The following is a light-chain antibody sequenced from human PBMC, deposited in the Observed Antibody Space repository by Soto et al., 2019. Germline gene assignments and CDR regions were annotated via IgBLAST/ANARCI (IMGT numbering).Light chain of an antibody. Sequence: IVMTQSPATLSVSPGERATLSCRASQSISTKLAWYQQKPGQAPRLLMYGASTRAADIPARFSGSGSGTEFSLTISSLQSEDFAIYYCQQRSNWPPLTFGGGTKVDIK. CDR3: QQRSNWPPLT. CDR1: QSISTK. CDR2: GAS. J-gene: IGKJ4*01. V-gene: IGKV3-15*01.